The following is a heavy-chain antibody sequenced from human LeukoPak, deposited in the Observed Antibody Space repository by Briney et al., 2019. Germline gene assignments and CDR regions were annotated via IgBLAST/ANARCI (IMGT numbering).Heavy chain of an antibody. Sequence: SETLSLTCTVSGGSISSYYWSWIRQPAGKGLEWIGYIYYSGSTYYNPSLKSRVTISVDTSKNQFSLKLSSVTAADTAVYYCARVPLRLGELSAFDAFDIWGQGTMVTVSS. V-gene: IGHV4-59*06. CDR3: ARVPLRLGELSAFDAFDI. CDR1: GGSISSYY. D-gene: IGHD3-16*02. J-gene: IGHJ3*02. CDR2: IYYSGST.